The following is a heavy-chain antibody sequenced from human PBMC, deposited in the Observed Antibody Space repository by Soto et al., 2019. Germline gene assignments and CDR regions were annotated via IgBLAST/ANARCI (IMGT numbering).Heavy chain of an antibody. V-gene: IGHV3-23*01. CDR1: GFKFSNYA. D-gene: IGHD3-16*01. CDR3: AKDRRAGGNSAFYFDL. Sequence: GGSLRLSCAASGFKFSNYAMSWVRQAPGKGLEWVSLISATGGGTYYADSVKGRFTISRDNPHNTLYLQVHSLTAEDTAVYYCAKDRRAGGNSAFYFDLWGQGAKVTFYS. CDR2: ISATGGGT. J-gene: IGHJ4*02.